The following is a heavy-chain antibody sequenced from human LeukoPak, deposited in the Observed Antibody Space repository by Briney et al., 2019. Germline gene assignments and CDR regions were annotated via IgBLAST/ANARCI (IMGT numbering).Heavy chain of an antibody. V-gene: IGHV4-59*08. CDR2: IYYSGST. Sequence: SETLSLTCTVSGGSISSYYWSWIRQPPGKGLEWIGYIYYSGSTNYNPSLKSRVTISVDTSKNQFSLKLSSVTAADTAVYYCARQIIAVAGTHDAFDIWGQGTMVTVSS. D-gene: IGHD6-19*01. J-gene: IGHJ3*02. CDR3: ARQIIAVAGTHDAFDI. CDR1: GGSISSYY.